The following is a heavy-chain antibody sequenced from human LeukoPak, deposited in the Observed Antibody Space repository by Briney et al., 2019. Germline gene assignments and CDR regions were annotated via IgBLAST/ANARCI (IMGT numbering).Heavy chain of an antibody. V-gene: IGHV1-18*01. D-gene: IGHD3-22*01. J-gene: IGHJ4*02. CDR1: GYTFTSYG. Sequence: ASVKVSCKASGYTFTSYGISWVRQAPGQGLEWMGWISAYNGNTNYAQKLQGRVTIPTDTSTSTAYMELRSLRSDDTAVYYCARGSHYYDSSGHPREDYWGQGTLVTVSS. CDR3: ARGSHYYDSSGHPREDY. CDR2: ISAYNGNT.